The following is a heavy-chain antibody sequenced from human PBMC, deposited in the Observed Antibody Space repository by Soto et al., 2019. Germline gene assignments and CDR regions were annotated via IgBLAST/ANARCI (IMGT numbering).Heavy chain of an antibody. CDR3: ARERVGATRYYYYGMDV. CDR1: GGSISSYY. Sequence: SETLSLTCTVSGGSISSYYWSLIRQPPGKGLEWIGYIYYSGSTNYNPSLKSRVTISVDTPKNQFSLKLSSVTAADTAVYYCARERVGATRYYYYGMDVWGQGTTVTVSS. V-gene: IGHV4-59*01. D-gene: IGHD1-26*01. J-gene: IGHJ6*02. CDR2: IYYSGST.